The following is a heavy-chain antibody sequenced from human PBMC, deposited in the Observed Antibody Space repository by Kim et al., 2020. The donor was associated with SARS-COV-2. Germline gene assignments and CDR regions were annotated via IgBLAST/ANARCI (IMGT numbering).Heavy chain of an antibody. CDR2: IYPSGRT. Sequence: SETLSLTCTVSGFSLLISSWLWVLQGGGNGGEWIGGIYPSGRTNYNPSLKSRVTMSVDTSKNQFSLKLSSVTAADTAVYYCAREDIVGARRGGFAPWGQGTLVTVSS. CDR1: GFSLLISS. CDR3: AREDIVGARRGGFAP. D-gene: IGHD1-26*01. V-gene: IGHV4-4*07. J-gene: IGHJ5*02.